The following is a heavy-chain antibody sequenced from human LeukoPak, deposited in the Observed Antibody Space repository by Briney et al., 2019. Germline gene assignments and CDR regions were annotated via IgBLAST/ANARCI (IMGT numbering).Heavy chain of an antibody. J-gene: IGHJ3*02. V-gene: IGHV3-48*01. CDR2: ISSSSSTT. CDR1: GFTFSSYS. CDR3: ARGDFRHAFDI. D-gene: IGHD3-3*01. Sequence: GSLRLSCAASGFTFSSYSMNWVRQAPGKGLEWVSYISSSSSTTYYADSVKGRFTISRDNSKNTLYLQMNSLRAEDTAVYYCARGDFRHAFDIWGQGTMVTVSS.